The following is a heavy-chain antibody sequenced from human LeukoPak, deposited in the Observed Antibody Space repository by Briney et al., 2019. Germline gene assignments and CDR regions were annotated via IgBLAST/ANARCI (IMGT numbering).Heavy chain of an antibody. CDR3: ARVYSSPGFYSRDYYYMDV. CDR1: GFTFSNYA. Sequence: GGSLRLSCAASGFTFSNYAMHWVRQAPGKGLEYVSAISNNGGSTYYADSVKGRFTISRDNSKNTLYLQMNSLRAEDTAVYYCARVYSSPGFYSRDYYYMDVWGKGTTVTISS. CDR2: ISNNGGST. J-gene: IGHJ6*03. D-gene: IGHD3-9*01. V-gene: IGHV3-64*02.